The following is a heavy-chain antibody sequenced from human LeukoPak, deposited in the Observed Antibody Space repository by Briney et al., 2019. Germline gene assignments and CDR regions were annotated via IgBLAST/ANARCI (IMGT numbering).Heavy chain of an antibody. V-gene: IGHV4-30-4*01. Sequence: SETLSLTCTVSGGSISSGDYYWSWIRQPPGKGLEWIGYIYYSGSTYYNPSLKSRVTISVDTSRNQFSLKLSSVTAADTAVYYCARHWGLANCDGDCYPFDYWGQGTLVTVSS. J-gene: IGHJ4*02. CDR3: ARHWGLANCDGDCYPFDY. CDR1: GGSISSGDYY. CDR2: IYYSGST. D-gene: IGHD2-21*02.